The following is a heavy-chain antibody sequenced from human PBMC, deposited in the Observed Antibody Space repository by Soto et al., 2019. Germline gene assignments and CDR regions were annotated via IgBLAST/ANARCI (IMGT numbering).Heavy chain of an antibody. J-gene: IGHJ4*02. CDR2: IIPRSATS. CDR3: ARGPRNWEVDN. CDR1: GDTCSTYT. V-gene: IGHV1-69*13. D-gene: IGHD7-27*01. Sequence: SVKVSCKASGDTCSTYTITWMRQAPGQGLEWMGGIIPRSATSNYAQKFQGRVTITADESTSTAYMELSSLRSEDTAVYYCARGPRNWEVDNWGQGTLVTVSS.